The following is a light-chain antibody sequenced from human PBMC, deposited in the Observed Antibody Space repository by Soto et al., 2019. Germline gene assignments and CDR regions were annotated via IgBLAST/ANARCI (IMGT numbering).Light chain of an antibody. J-gene: IGLJ1*01. CDR3: FSFTTTSTHV. Sequence: QSVLTQPASVSGSPGQSITISCTGSSSAVGTFRLVSWYQHHPGKVPKLVIYEGSKRPSGVSNRFSGSEPGNTASLTISGLQVEDEAEYFCFSFTTTSTHVYGTGTKVTVL. CDR2: EGS. V-gene: IGLV2-14*02. CDR1: SSAVGTFRL.